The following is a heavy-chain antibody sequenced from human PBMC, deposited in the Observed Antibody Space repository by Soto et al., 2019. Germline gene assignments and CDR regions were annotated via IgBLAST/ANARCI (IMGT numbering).Heavy chain of an antibody. D-gene: IGHD3-9*01. J-gene: IGHJ6*02. CDR3: ARGGPFYVLRYFDWLPTNYYYYGMDV. CDR1: GGTFSSYA. CDR2: IIPIFGTA. V-gene: IGHV1-69*13. Sequence: SVKVSCKASGGTFSSYAISWVRQAPGQGLEWMGGIIPIFGTANYAQKLQGRVTITADESTSTAYMDLSSLRSEDTAVYYCARGGPFYVLRYFDWLPTNYYYYGMDVWGQGTTVTVSS.